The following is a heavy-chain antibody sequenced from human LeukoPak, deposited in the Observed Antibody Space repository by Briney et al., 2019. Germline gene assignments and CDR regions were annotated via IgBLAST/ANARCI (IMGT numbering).Heavy chain of an antibody. V-gene: IGHV1-46*01. CDR3: ARTYYYDSSGYRFDY. CDR2: IDPSGGST. J-gene: IGHJ4*02. Sequence: ASVKVSCKASGYTFSSYYMHWVRQAPGQGLEWMGIIDPSGGSTSYAQKFQGRVTMTRDTSTSTVYMELSSLRSEDTAVYYCARTYYYDSSGYRFDYGGQGTLVTVPS. D-gene: IGHD3-22*01. CDR1: GYTFSSYY.